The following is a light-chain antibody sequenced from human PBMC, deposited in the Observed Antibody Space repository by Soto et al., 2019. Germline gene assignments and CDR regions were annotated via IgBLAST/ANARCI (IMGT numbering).Light chain of an antibody. J-gene: IGLJ2*01. CDR2: GNS. CDR3: QSDDSSLSGYVV. Sequence: QSVLTQPPSVSGAPGQRVTISCTGSSSNIGAGYDVYWYQQLPGTAPKLLIYGNSNRPSGVPDRFSGSKSGTSASLAITGLQAEDEADYYCQSDDSSLSGYVVFGGGTKLTVL. CDR1: SSNIGAGYD. V-gene: IGLV1-40*01.